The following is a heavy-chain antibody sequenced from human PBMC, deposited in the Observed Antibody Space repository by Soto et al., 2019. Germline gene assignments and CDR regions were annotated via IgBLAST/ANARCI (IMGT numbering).Heavy chain of an antibody. V-gene: IGHV1-69*06. Sequence: QAHLAQSGAEVKKPGSSVTVSCKASGGTFNRYGISWVRQAPGHGLDWMGVIIPLYGTVNYAQKFQGRVSITADKSTSTAYMDLNSLRSDDSAVYYCARVRVIRGVIPSHFGLWGQGTQVTVSS. CDR3: ARVRVIRGVIPSHFGL. D-gene: IGHD3-16*02. CDR1: GGTFNRYG. CDR2: IIPLYGTV. J-gene: IGHJ4*02.